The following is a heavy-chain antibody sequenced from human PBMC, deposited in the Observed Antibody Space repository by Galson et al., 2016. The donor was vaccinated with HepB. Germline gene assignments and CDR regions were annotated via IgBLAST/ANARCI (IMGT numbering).Heavy chain of an antibody. V-gene: IGHV1-2*02. CDR1: GYILTGYY. D-gene: IGHD1-26*01. J-gene: IGHJ4*02. CDR3: ARLRRIVTTGSWSSPSYFDY. CDR2: IDPRSGGK. Sequence: SCKASGYILTGYYVHWVRQVPGQGLEWLGWIDPRSGGKIYAENFQGRVTMTRDPSLNTAYMELSRLRSADTAVGYCARLRRIVTTGSWSSPSYFDYWGQGTLVTVSS.